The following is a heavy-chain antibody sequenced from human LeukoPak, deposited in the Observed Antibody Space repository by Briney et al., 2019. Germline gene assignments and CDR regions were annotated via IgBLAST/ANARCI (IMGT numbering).Heavy chain of an antibody. V-gene: IGHV1-2*02. CDR3: ARDRTTGTTPPYYFDY. CDR2: INPNSGGT. J-gene: IGHJ4*02. Sequence: ASVRVSCKASGYTFTNYYLHWVRQAPGQGLEWMGWINPNSGGTNYAQKFQGRVTMTRDTSISTAYMELSRLRSDDTAVYYCARDRTTGTTPPYYFDYWGQGTLVTVSS. D-gene: IGHD1-1*01. CDR1: GYTFTNYY.